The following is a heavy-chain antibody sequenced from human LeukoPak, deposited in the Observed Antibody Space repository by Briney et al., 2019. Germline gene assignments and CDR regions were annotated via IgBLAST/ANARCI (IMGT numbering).Heavy chain of an antibody. CDR1: GGTFINYY. D-gene: IGHD3-16*01. CDR2: INPSGASA. J-gene: IGHJ4*02. Sequence: ASVKVSCKASGGTFINYYMHWVRQAPGQGLEWMGIINPSGASATYAQKFQGRVTLTRDTSTSTVYMELSSLTSEDTAVYYCARGPRSGVITFGESRKAIDFWGQGTLVTVSS. CDR3: ARGPRSGVITFGESRKAIDF. V-gene: IGHV1-46*01.